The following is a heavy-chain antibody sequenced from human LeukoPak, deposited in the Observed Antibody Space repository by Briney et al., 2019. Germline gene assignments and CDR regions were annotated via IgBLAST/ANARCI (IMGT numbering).Heavy chain of an antibody. J-gene: IGHJ5*01. Sequence: SETLSLTCTVSGGSISSGSYCWGWVRQPPGKGLEWIGSGTTYYNPSLQSRATISVDTSRNQFSLKLNSVTAADTAVYYCARKYSSSWGSDSWGQGTLVTVSS. V-gene: IGHV4-39*01. D-gene: IGHD6-13*01. CDR1: GGSISSGSYC. CDR3: ARKYSSSWGSDS. CDR2: GTT.